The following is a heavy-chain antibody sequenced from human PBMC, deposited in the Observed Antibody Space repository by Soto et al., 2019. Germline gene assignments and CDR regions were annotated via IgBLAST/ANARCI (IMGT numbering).Heavy chain of an antibody. Sequence: QVQLQESGPGLVKPSGTLSLTCAVSAVSISSGSFWGWVRQPPGKGLEWIGDIHHSGSTNYNPSLKMRPTLASXTSKNPFSLQLNSVPAADTAVYYCARSAGWDAVHSWGQGILVIVSS. CDR3: ARSAGWDAVHS. CDR2: IHHSGST. J-gene: IGHJ4*02. V-gene: IGHV4-4*02. D-gene: IGHD6-19*01. CDR1: AVSISSGSF.